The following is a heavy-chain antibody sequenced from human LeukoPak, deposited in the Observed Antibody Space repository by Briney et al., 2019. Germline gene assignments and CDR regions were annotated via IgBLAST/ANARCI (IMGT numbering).Heavy chain of an antibody. D-gene: IGHD1-26*01. CDR3: AKDSGSYADVNLDY. CDR1: GFTFSSYA. CDR2: ISGSGGST. J-gene: IGHJ4*02. Sequence: GGSLRLSCAASGFTFSSYAMSWVRQAPGKGLEWVSAISGSGGSTYYADSVKGLFTISRDNSKNTLYLQMNSLRAEDTAVYYCAKDSGSYADVNLDYWGQGTLVTVSS. V-gene: IGHV3-23*01.